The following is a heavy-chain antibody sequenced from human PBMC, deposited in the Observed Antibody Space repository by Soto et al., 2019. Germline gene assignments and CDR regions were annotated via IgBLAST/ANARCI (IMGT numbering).Heavy chain of an antibody. Sequence: PWGSLRLSCAASGFTFSSYAMNWVRQAPGKGLEWVSGLSGSGTSTYYADSVKGRFTISRDNSRDTLFLQMNSLTADDTAVYYCAKATTNGGWFNPFDSWGQGALVTVSS. V-gene: IGHV3-23*01. CDR1: GFTFSSYA. CDR2: LSGSGTST. J-gene: IGHJ4*02. D-gene: IGHD6-19*01. CDR3: AKATTNGGWFNPFDS.